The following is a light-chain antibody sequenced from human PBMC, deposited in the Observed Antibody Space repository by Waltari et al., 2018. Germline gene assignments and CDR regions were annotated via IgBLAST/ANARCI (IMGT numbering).Light chain of an antibody. CDR2: GAS. V-gene: IGKV3-15*01. CDR1: QSIANN. Sequence: EIVMTQSPATLSVSPGERASLSCRASQSIANNLACCQQKPGQPIRLLIYGASNMSTDIPARFSASVSGRDFTLTISSLQSEDFVVYYCQQYSTWPRVTFGGGTKVEIK. CDR3: QQYSTWPRVT. J-gene: IGKJ4*01.